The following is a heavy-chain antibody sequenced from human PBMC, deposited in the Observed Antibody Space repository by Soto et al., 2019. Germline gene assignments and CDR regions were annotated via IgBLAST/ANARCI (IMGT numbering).Heavy chain of an antibody. Sequence: QVQLVESGGGLVKPGGSLRLSCAASGFTFSDYYMSWIRQAPGKGLEWVSYTSSSSSYTNYADSVKGRFTISRDNANNSLYLQMNSLRAEDTAVYYCASSMVVTEFAFDYCGQGTLVTVAS. D-gene: IGHD2-15*01. J-gene: IGHJ4*02. V-gene: IGHV3-11*05. CDR2: TSSSSSYT. CDR1: GFTFSDYY. CDR3: ASSMVVTEFAFDY.